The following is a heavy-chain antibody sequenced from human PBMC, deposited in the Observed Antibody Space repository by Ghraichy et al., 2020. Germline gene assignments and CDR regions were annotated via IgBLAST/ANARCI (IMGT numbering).Heavy chain of an antibody. CDR3: TRGTFCIGGSCWSRAFDI. Sequence: TLSLTCAVNGGSFSNYYWSWVRQPPGKGLEWIGEINHVGITNYNPSLMSRLTISADTSKNYVSLNLSSVTAADTAVYYCTRGTFCIGGSCWSRAFDIWGQGTVVTVSS. D-gene: IGHD2-15*01. CDR2: INHVGIT. J-gene: IGHJ3*02. V-gene: IGHV4-34*01. CDR1: GGSFSNYY.